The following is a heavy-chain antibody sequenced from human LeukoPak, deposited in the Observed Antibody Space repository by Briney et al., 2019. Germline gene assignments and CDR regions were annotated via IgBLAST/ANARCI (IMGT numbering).Heavy chain of an antibody. V-gene: IGHV3-15*01. J-gene: IGHJ4*02. CDR3: TTSTSPGIDH. CDR1: GFTFYNAW. Sequence: PGGSLRLSCAASGFTFYNAWMSWVRQAPGKGLEWVARIKSKIHGGTSDYAAPAKGRFPISRDDSENMVYLQMISLKTDDTAVYYCTTSTSPGIDHWGQGTRVSVSS. D-gene: IGHD5/OR15-5a*01. CDR2: IKSKIHGGTS.